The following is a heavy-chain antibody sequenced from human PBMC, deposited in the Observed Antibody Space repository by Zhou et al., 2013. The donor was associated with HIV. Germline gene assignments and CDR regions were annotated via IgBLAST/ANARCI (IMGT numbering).Heavy chain of an antibody. CDR2: INPNSGDT. CDR3: ARDLAGAAPGTVWFGP. J-gene: IGHJ5*02. CDR1: GYTFTAYY. V-gene: IGHV1-2*02. Sequence: QVQLVQSGAEVKKPGASVKVSCKASGYTFTAYYMHWVRQAPGQGLEWMGWINPNSGDTNYAQKFQGRVTMTRDTSISTACMELSRVRSDDTAVYYCARDLAGAAPGTVWFGPWGQGTLVTVSS. D-gene: IGHD6-13*01.